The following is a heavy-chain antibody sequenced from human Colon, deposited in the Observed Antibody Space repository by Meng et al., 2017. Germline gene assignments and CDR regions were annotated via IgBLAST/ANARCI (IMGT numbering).Heavy chain of an antibody. Sequence: GESLKISCAASGFTFSSYAMSWVRQAPGKGLEWASAISGSGGSTYYADSVKGRFTISRDNSKNTLYLQMNSLRAEDTAVYYCAKEGGSGSYDYWGQGTLVTVSS. CDR2: ISGSGGST. CDR3: AKEGGSGSYDY. V-gene: IGHV3-23*01. CDR1: GFTFSSYA. J-gene: IGHJ4*02. D-gene: IGHD3-10*01.